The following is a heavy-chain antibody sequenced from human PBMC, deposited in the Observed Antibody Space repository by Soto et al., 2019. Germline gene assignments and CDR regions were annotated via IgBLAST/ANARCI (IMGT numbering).Heavy chain of an antibody. CDR1: GYTFTDYA. CDR2: INAGNGNT. J-gene: IGHJ4*02. Sequence: QVQLVQSGAEEKKPGASVKVSCKASGYTFTDYAMHWVRQAPGQRLEWMGWINAGNGNTKYSQNYQGRVTIPRDTSASTAYMELSSLRSEDTAVYYCARAVAVPADFDYWGQGTLVTVSS. CDR3: ARAVAVPADFDY. V-gene: IGHV1-3*05. D-gene: IGHD6-19*01.